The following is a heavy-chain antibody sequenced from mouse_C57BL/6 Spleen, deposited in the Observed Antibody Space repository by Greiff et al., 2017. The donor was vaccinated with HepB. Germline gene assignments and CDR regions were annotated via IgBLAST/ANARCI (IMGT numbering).Heavy chain of an antibody. CDR1: GFSINSDCY. Sequence: VQLKESGPSLVRPSQTLSLTCTVTGFSINSDCYWIWIRQFPGNKLEYIGYTFYSGITYYNPSLESRTYITRDTSKNQFSLKLSSVTTEDTATYYCARAPIITGWYFDVWGTGTTVTVSS. CDR3: ARAPIITGWYFDV. D-gene: IGHD1-2*01. CDR2: TFYSGIT. J-gene: IGHJ1*03. V-gene: IGHV3-3*01.